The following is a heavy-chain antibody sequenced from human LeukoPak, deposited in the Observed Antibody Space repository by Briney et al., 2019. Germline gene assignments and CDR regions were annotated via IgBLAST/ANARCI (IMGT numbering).Heavy chain of an antibody. V-gene: IGHV4-59*01. J-gene: IGHJ4*02. Sequence: SETLSLTCTVSGGSIRSYCWSWIRQPPGKGLEWIGYIYNSGSTNYNPSLKSRVTMSVDTSKNQFSLKLSSVTAADTAVYYCASSYGSGTYHYFAYWGQGTLVTVSS. D-gene: IGHD3-10*01. CDR2: IYNSGST. CDR1: GGSIRSYC. CDR3: ASSYGSGTYHYFAY.